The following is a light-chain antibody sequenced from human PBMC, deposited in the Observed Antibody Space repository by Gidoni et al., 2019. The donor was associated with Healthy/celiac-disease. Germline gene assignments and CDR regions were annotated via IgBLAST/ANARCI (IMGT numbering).Light chain of an antibody. CDR3: QQYNNWPPYS. CDR1: QSVSSN. V-gene: IGKV3-15*01. CDR2: GAS. Sequence: EIVMTQSPANLSVSPGERATLSCRASQSVSSNLAWYQQKPGKAPRLLIYGASTRATGIPARFSGSGSGTEFTITISSLQSEDFAVYYCQQYNNWPPYSFGQGTKLEIK. J-gene: IGKJ2*03.